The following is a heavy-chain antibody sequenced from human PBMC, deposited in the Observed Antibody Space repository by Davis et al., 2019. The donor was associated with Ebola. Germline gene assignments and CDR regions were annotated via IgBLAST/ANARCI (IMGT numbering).Heavy chain of an antibody. CDR3: ARGRYFDWVFYGMDV. V-gene: IGHV3-30*03. J-gene: IGHJ6*02. CDR1: GFTFSSYG. D-gene: IGHD3-9*01. CDR2: ISYDGSNK. Sequence: GESLKISCAASGFTFSSYGMHWVRQAPGKGLEWVAVISYDGSNKYYADSVKGRFTISRDNSKNTLYLQMNSLRAEDTAVYYCARGRYFDWVFYGMDVWGQGTTVTVSS.